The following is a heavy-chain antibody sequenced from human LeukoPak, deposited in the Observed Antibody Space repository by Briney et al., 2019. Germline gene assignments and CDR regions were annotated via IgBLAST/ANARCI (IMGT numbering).Heavy chain of an antibody. CDR3: ARDGRPYYYMDV. V-gene: IGHV3-21*01. Sequence: GGSLRLSCAASGFTFSDYSMNWVRQAPGKGLEWVASTSSGSSWIYYADSVRGRFTISRDNAKNSLYLQMNSLRAEDTAVYYCARDGRPYYYMDVWGKGTTVTVSS. J-gene: IGHJ6*03. CDR2: TSSGSSWI. CDR1: GFTFSDYS. D-gene: IGHD1-1*01.